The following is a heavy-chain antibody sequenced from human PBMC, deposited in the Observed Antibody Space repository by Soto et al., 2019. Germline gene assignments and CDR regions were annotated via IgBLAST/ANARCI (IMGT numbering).Heavy chain of an antibody. CDR1: GFSLRTRGVG. CDR3: AHRGYSSGWFDY. D-gene: IGHD6-19*01. J-gene: IGHJ4*02. V-gene: IGHV2-5*02. CDR2: IYWGDDK. Sequence: GPTLVNPTQTLTLTCTFSGFSLRTRGVGVAWIRQRPGEALEWLALIYWGDDKRYIPSLKNRLTLTKDTSKNQVVLAMTNMDPVDTATYYCAHRGYSSGWFDYWGQGILVTVSS.